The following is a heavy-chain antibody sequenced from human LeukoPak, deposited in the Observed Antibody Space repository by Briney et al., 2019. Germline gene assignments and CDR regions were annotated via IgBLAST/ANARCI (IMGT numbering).Heavy chain of an antibody. Sequence: ASVKVSCKASGYTFTSYYMHWVRQAPGQGLEWMGIISPSGGSTSYAQKFQGRVTMTRDTSTSTVYMELSSLRSEDTAVYYCARVRPSLGCFDYWGQGTLVTVSS. V-gene: IGHV1-46*01. J-gene: IGHJ4*02. CDR1: GYTFTSYY. CDR3: ARVRPSLGCFDY. CDR2: ISPSGGST.